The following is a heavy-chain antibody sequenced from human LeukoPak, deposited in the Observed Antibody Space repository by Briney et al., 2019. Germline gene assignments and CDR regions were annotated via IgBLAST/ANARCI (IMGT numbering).Heavy chain of an antibody. CDR3: ARAGYCSSTSCNYYYYYMDV. V-gene: IGHV3-23*01. J-gene: IGHJ6*03. Sequence: PGGSLRLSCAASGFTFSSYAMSWVRQAPGKGLEWVSAISGSGGSTYYADSVKGRFTISRDNAKNSLYLQMNSLRAEDTAVYYCARAGYCSSTSCNYYYYYMDVWGKGTTVTVSS. D-gene: IGHD2-2*01. CDR1: GFTFSSYA. CDR2: ISGSGGST.